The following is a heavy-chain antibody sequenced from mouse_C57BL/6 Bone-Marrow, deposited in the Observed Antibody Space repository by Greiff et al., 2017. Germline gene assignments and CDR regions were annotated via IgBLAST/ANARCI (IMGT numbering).Heavy chain of an antibody. CDR1: GYSFTDYN. CDR3: ARGYDYDDGMDY. D-gene: IGHD2-4*01. V-gene: IGHV1-39*01. J-gene: IGHJ4*01. Sequence: EVQLQESGPELVKPGASVKISCKASGYSFTDYNMNWVKQSNGKSLEWIGVINPNYGTTSYNQKFKGKATLTVDQSSSTTYMQRNRLTAEDAAVYYCARGYDYDDGMDYWGQGTSVTVSA. CDR2: INPNYGTT.